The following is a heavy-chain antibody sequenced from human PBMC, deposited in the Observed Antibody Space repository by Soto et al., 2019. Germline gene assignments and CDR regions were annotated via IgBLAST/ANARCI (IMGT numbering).Heavy chain of an antibody. CDR3: AHIPGARRGYAFDY. CDR1: GFSLSTSGVG. V-gene: IGHV2-5*02. J-gene: IGHJ4*02. D-gene: IGHD6-25*01. CDR2: IYWDDDK. Sequence: QITLKESGPTLVKPTQTLTLTCTFSGFSLSTSGVGVGWIRQPPGKALEWLALIYWDDDKRYSPSLKSRLTITKDTSKNQVVHTMTNMDPVDTATYYCAHIPGARRGYAFDYWGQGTLVTVSS.